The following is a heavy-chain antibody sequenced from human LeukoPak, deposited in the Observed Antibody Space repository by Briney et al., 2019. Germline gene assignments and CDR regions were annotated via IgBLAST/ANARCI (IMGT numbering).Heavy chain of an antibody. V-gene: IGHV4-38-2*02. D-gene: IGHD3-22*01. CDR3: ATSSGYSFWFDP. CDR1: GYSISSGYY. CDR2: IYHSGST. Sequence: SETLSLTCTVSGYSISSGYYWGWIWQPPGKGLEWIGSIYHSGSTYYNPSLKSRVTISVDTSKNQFSLKLSSVTAADTAVYYCATSSGYSFWFDPWGQGTLVTVSS. J-gene: IGHJ5*02.